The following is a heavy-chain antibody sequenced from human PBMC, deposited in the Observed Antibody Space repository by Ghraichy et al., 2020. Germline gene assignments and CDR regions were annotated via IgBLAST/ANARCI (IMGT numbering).Heavy chain of an antibody. CDR1: GGSISSYY. Sequence: SETLSLTCTVSGGSISSYYWSWIRQPPGKGLEWIGYIYYSGSTNYNPSLKSRVTISVDTSKNQFSLKLSSVTAADTAVYYCASLSSKGHYYDSSGKVDYYYYYGMDVWGQGTTVTVSS. V-gene: IGHV4-59*01. D-gene: IGHD3-22*01. J-gene: IGHJ6*02. CDR2: IYYSGST. CDR3: ASLSSKGHYYDSSGKVDYYYYYGMDV.